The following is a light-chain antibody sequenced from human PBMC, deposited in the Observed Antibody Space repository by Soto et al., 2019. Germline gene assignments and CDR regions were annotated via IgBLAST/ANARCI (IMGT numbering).Light chain of an antibody. CDR3: QQYGSSPLT. V-gene: IGKV3-20*01. Sequence: EIVLTQSPGTLSLSPGERAPISCRSSQSVSTLAWYQQGAGQAPRRLIYGSSLRAAGIPDRFSGSGSGTDFTLTISRLEPEDFAVYYCQQYGSSPLTFGQGTKV. CDR1: QSVST. CDR2: GSS. J-gene: IGKJ1*01.